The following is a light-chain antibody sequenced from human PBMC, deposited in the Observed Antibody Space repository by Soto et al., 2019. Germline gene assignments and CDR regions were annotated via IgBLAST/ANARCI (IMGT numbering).Light chain of an antibody. Sequence: EIVLTQSPDTLSLSPGERATLSCRASQSVGNNFLAWYQQKPGQAPTLLIYDASSRASGLPDRFSGSGSETDLTLTVSRLELEDFAVYFCHQYGTSPQTFGQGTKVDI. V-gene: IGKV3-20*01. CDR1: QSVGNNF. CDR3: HQYGTSPQT. CDR2: DAS. J-gene: IGKJ1*01.